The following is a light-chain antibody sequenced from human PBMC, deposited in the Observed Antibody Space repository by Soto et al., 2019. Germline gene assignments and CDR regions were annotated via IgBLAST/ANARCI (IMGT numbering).Light chain of an antibody. V-gene: IGKV3-20*01. Sequence: EIVLTQSPGTLSLSPVERAPLSCRASQSVRSSYLAWYQQKPGQAPRLLIYSASRRATGIPDRFTGSRSGTDGTLTINRVEPEDGSVYFCQQYAGSPRTFGQGTKVDIK. CDR3: QQYAGSPRT. CDR1: QSVRSSY. J-gene: IGKJ1*01. CDR2: SAS.